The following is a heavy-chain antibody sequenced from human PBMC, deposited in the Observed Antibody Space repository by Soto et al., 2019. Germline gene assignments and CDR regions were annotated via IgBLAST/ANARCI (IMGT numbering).Heavy chain of an antibody. CDR2: IYPGDSDT. CDR1: GYSFTSYW. D-gene: IGHD3-16*02. J-gene: IGHJ4*02. CDR3: ARQVHDYIWGSYRPNLDY. V-gene: IGHV5-51*01. Sequence: GESLKISCKGSGYSFTSYWIGWVRQMPGKGLEWMGIIYPGDSDTRYSPSFQVQVTISADKSISTAYLQWSSLKASDTAMYYCARQVHDYIWGSYRPNLDYWGQGTLVTVSS.